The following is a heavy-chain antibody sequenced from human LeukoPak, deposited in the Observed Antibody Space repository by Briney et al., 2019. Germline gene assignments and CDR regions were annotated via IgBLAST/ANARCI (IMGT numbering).Heavy chain of an antibody. J-gene: IGHJ4*02. Sequence: GGSLRLSCAASGLTSTSYALHWVRQAPGKGLDWVALISYDGTNKYYADSVKGRFTISRDNSKNTLYLQMNSLRAEDTAVYYCAREHGSYYTYYFDYWGQGTLVTVSS. CDR2: ISYDGTNK. CDR1: GLTSTSYA. D-gene: IGHD1-26*01. CDR3: AREHGSYYTYYFDY. V-gene: IGHV3-30-3*01.